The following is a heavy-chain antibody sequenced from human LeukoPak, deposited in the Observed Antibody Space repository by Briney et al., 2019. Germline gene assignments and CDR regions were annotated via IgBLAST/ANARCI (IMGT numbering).Heavy chain of an antibody. V-gene: IGHV5-51*01. CDR2: IYPGDSGT. CDR3: AGLISNGWYVVEY. J-gene: IGHJ4*02. CDR1: GYSFTNYW. Sequence: GESLKISCKGSGYSFTNYWIGWVRQMPGKGLEWMGIIYPGDSGTRYSPSFQGQVTISADKSISTAYLQWSSLKASDTAMYYCAGLISNGWYVVEYWGQGTLVTVSS. D-gene: IGHD6-19*01.